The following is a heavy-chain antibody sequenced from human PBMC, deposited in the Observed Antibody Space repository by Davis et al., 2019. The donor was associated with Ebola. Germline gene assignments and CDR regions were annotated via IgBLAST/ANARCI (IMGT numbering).Heavy chain of an antibody. Sequence: PGGSLRLSCAASGFTFSSYAMGWVRQAPGKGLEWVSYISGSATSTFYADSVKGRFTISRDNARDSLYLQMDSLRVEDTAIYYCARDAFSLSRYDTEDHWGQGTLVTVSS. CDR3: ARDAFSLSRYDTEDH. D-gene: IGHD3-9*01. J-gene: IGHJ4*02. V-gene: IGHV3-48*04. CDR2: ISGSATST. CDR1: GFTFSSYA.